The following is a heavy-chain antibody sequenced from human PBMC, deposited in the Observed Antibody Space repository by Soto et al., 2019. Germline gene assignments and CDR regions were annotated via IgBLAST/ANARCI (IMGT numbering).Heavy chain of an antibody. V-gene: IGHV3-23*01. D-gene: IGHD3-22*01. CDR2: LSAPGVTT. Sequence: PGGSLRLSCAASGFVFSSYAMTWVRQAPGKGLEWVSTLSAPGVTTYYADSVKGRFTISRDNSKDTLYLQMNSLRAEDTAVYYCAKTHYDSSGYFYWGQGTLVTVSS. CDR3: AKTHYDSSGYFY. CDR1: GFVFSSYA. J-gene: IGHJ4*02.